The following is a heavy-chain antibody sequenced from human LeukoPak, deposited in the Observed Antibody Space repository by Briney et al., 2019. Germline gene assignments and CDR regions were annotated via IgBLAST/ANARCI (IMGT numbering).Heavy chain of an antibody. D-gene: IGHD3-16*01. V-gene: IGHV1-46*01. Sequence: ASVKVSCKASGYTFTSYYMNWVRQAPGQGLEWMGKINPSGGSTNYAQKFQGRVTMTRDTSTSTVYMELSSLRSDDTAVYYCARGWWGTGYGWTNWFDPWGQGTLVTVSS. CDR1: GYTFTSYY. CDR2: INPSGGST. J-gene: IGHJ5*02. CDR3: ARGWWGTGYGWTNWFDP.